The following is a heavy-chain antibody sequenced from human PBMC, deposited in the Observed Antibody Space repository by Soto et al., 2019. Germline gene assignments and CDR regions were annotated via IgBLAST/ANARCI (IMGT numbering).Heavy chain of an antibody. CDR3: ARALWGRGNWFDP. J-gene: IGHJ5*02. Sequence: SETLSLTCTVSGGSISSYYWSWIRQPPGKGLEWIGYIYYSGSTNYNPSLKSRITISVDTSKNQFSLKLSSVTAADTAVYYCARALWGRGNWFDPWGQGTLVTVSS. V-gene: IGHV4-59*01. CDR1: GGSISSYY. CDR2: IYYSGST. D-gene: IGHD3-16*01.